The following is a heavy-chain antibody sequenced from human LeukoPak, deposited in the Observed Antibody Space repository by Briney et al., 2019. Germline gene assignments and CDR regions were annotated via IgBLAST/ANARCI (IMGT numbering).Heavy chain of an antibody. CDR3: AKDGGSVYYYNSDY. V-gene: IGHV3-30*18. J-gene: IGHJ4*02. CDR1: GFTFSTYG. CDR2: ISVDGIYK. D-gene: IGHD3-22*01. Sequence: GRSLRLSCAASGFTFSTYGMHWVRQAPGKGLEWVAVISVDGIYKFYSDSVKGRFSISRDNSNNTLSLQINSLRAADTAVYYCAKDGGSVYYYNSDYWGQGTLVSVSS.